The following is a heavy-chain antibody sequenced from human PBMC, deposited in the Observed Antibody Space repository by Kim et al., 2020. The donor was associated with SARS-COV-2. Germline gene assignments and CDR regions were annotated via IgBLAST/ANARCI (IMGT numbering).Heavy chain of an antibody. D-gene: IGHD2-8*01. CDR2: INQDGTDK. V-gene: IGHV3-7*01. CDR1: GFPFSSYW. CDR3: ARGGFKYGDY. Sequence: GGSLRLSCVASGFPFSSYWMTWVRQAPGKGLEWVARINQDGTDKYYVDSVEGRFTISRDNAKNSLFLQMNSLRADDTATYYCARGGFKYGDYWGQGTL. J-gene: IGHJ4*02.